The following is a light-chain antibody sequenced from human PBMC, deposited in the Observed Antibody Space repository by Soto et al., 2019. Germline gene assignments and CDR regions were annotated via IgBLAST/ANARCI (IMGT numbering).Light chain of an antibody. CDR1: QSVRSN. Sequence: EIVMTQSSATLSVSPGERATLSCRASQSVRSNLAWYHQKPGQAPRLLIYGASTRATGIPARFSGSGSGTEFTLTISSLQSEDFAVYYCQQYNNWPSLTFGGGTKVEIK. CDR2: GAS. CDR3: QQYNNWPSLT. V-gene: IGKV3-15*01. J-gene: IGKJ4*01.